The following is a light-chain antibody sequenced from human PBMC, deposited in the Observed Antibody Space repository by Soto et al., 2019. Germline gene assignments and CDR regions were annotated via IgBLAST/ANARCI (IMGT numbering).Light chain of an antibody. J-gene: IGLJ1*01. CDR2: EVS. CDR3: SSYTRSRTYV. Sequence: QSVLNQPASVSGAPGQSITISCTGTSSEVGAYNYVSWFQQHPGKAPKLLIYEVSNRPSGVSYRFSGSKSGSTASLTISGLQAEDEADYYCSSYTRSRTYVFGTGTKLTVL. CDR1: SSEVGAYNY. V-gene: IGLV2-14*01.